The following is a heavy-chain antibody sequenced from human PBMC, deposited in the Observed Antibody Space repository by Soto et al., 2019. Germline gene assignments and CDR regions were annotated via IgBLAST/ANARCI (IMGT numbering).Heavy chain of an antibody. J-gene: IGHJ3*02. CDR3: ARGASVLWFRDTYADI. D-gene: IGHD3-10*01. Sequence: ASVKVSCKASGYTFTGFYIHWVRQAPGQGLEWMGWINPNTGGTNYAQKFQGWVTMTRDTSISTVYMDLRRLRSDDTAVYYCARGASVLWFRDTYADIWGQGTLVTVSS. CDR2: INPNTGGT. V-gene: IGHV1-2*04. CDR1: GYTFTGFY.